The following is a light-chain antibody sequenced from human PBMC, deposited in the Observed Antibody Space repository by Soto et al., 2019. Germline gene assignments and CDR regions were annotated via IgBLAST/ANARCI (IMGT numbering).Light chain of an antibody. CDR1: SSDIGHYDY. Sequence: QSALTQPASVSGSPGQSITISCTETSSDIGHYDYVSWYQQHPGKAPKLMIYHVTYRPSGVSNRYSGSKSGNSASLTISGLQADDEADYYCCSLTTSHTYVFGSGTKVTVL. CDR3: CSLTTSHTYV. V-gene: IGLV2-14*03. J-gene: IGLJ1*01. CDR2: HVT.